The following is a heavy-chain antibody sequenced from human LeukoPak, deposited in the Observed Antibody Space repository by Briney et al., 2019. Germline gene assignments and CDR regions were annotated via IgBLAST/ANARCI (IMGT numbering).Heavy chain of an antibody. CDR2: ISYDGKVK. D-gene: IGHD4-17*01. J-gene: IGHJ4*02. CDR3: ARDALPGYGDYFDY. V-gene: IGHV3-30*03. CDR1: GFSFSTYC. Sequence: GGSLRLSCAASGFSFSTYCMSWVRQAPGKGLEWVAVISYDGKVKYYADSVKGRFSISRDDSNNALYLQMNNLRIEDTAVYYCARDALPGYGDYFDYWGQGTLVTVSS.